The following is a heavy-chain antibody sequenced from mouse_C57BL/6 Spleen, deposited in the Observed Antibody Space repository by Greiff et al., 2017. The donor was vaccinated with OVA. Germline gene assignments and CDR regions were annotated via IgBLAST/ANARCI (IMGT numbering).Heavy chain of an antibody. CDR2: ISSGSSTI. J-gene: IGHJ4*01. D-gene: IGHD1-1*01. CDR1: GFTFSDYG. Sequence: VQLQESGGGLVKPGGSLKLSCAASGFTFSDYGMHWVRQAPEKGLEWVAYISSGSSTIYYADTVKGRFTISRDNAKNTLFLQMTSLRSEDTAMYYCARGYYGSSPYAMDYWGQGTSVTVSS. V-gene: IGHV5-17*01. CDR3: ARGYYGSSPYAMDY.